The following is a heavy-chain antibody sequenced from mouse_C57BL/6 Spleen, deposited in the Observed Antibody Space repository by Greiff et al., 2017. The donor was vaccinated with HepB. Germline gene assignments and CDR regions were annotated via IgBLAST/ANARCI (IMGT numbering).Heavy chain of an antibody. CDR2: INPSSGYT. CDR3: ARETAQASFDY. D-gene: IGHD3-2*02. CDR1: GYTFTSYT. V-gene: IGHV1-4*01. J-gene: IGHJ2*01. Sequence: VKLVESGAELARPGASVKMSCKASGYTFTSYTMHWVNQRPGQGLEWIGYINPSSGYTKYNQKFKDKATLTADKSSSTAYMQLSSLTSEDSAVYYCARETAQASFDYWGQGTTLTVSS.